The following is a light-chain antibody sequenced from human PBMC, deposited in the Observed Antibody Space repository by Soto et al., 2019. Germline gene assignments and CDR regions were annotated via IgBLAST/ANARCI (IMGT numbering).Light chain of an antibody. Sequence: QSVLTQPASESGSPGQSITISCTGTSSYVGSYNLVSWYQQHPGKAPKLMIYEGSKRPSGVSNRFSGSKSGNTASLTISGLQAEDEADYYCCSYAGSSTFVFGTATKVTVL. CDR3: CSYAGSSTFV. CDR2: EGS. V-gene: IGLV2-23*03. CDR1: SSYVGSYNL. J-gene: IGLJ1*01.